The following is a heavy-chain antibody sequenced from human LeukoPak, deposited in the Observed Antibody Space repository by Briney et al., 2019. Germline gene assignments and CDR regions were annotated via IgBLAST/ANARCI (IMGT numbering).Heavy chain of an antibody. CDR1: GGSVSSTNW. V-gene: IGHV4-4*02. CDR3: AREDGFYRPLDY. J-gene: IGHJ4*02. D-gene: IGHD6-25*01. Sequence: SETLSLTCGVSGGSVSSTNWWTWIRQPPGKGLEWIGEVHLDGRTNFNPSLKSRLTMSVDLSENHVSLELTSVTAADTAVYYCAREDGFYRPLDYSGQGTLVTVSS. CDR2: VHLDGRT.